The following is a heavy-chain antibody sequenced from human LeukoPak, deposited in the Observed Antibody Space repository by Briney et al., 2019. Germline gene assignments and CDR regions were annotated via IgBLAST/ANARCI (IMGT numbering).Heavy chain of an antibody. V-gene: IGHV3-20*04. D-gene: IGHD3-10*01. CDR3: ARDYYGSGSSYYYYYYMDV. CDR2: INWNVGST. J-gene: IGHJ6*03. Sequence: PGGSLRLSCAASGFTFDDYGMSWVRQAPGKGLEWVSGINWNVGSTGYADSVKGRFTISRDNAKNSLYLQKNSLRAEDTALYYCARDYYGSGSSYYYYYYMDVWGKGTTVTVSS. CDR1: GFTFDDYG.